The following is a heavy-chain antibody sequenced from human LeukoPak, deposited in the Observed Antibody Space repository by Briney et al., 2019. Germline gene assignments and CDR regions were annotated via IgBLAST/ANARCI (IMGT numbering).Heavy chain of an antibody. CDR2: ISYDGSNK. D-gene: IGHD5-18*01. Sequence: PGGSLRLSCAASGFTFRSYGMHWVRQAPGKGLEWVAVISYDGSNKYYADSVKGRFTISRDNSKNTLYLQMNSLRAEDTAVYYCAKEATRGYSYGYRGLFDYFHYWGQGTLVTVSS. V-gene: IGHV3-30*18. CDR3: AKEATRGYSYGYRGLFDYFHY. J-gene: IGHJ4*02. CDR1: GFTFRSYG.